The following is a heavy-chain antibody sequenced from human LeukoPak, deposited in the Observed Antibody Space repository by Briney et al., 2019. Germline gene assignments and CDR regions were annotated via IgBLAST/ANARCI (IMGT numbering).Heavy chain of an antibody. CDR3: ARDESSAPTYFDY. CDR1: GFTFSSYS. V-gene: IGHV3-21*01. D-gene: IGHD6-6*01. J-gene: IGHJ4*02. Sequence: PGGSLRLSCAASGFTFSSYSMNWVRQAPGKGLDWVSSISSSSSYIYYADSVKGRFTISRDNAKNSPYLQMNSLRAEDTAVYYCARDESSAPTYFDYWGQGTLVTVSS. CDR2: ISSSSSYI.